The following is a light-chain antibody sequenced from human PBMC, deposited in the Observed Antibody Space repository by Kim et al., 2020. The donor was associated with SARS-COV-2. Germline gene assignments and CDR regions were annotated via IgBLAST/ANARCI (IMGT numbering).Light chain of an antibody. V-gene: IGLV1-47*01. CDR3: AAWDDSLSGWV. CDR1: SSNIGSHY. J-gene: IGLJ3*02. Sequence: ELTQPPSASGTPGQRVTISCSGSSSNIGSHYVYWYQQRPGMAPKLLIYRNNERPSGVPDRFSGSKSGTSASLAISGLRSEDEADYYCAAWDDSLSGWVFGGGTQLTVL. CDR2: RNN.